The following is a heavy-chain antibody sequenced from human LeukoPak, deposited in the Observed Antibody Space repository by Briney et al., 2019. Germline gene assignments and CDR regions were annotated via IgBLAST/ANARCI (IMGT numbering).Heavy chain of an antibody. D-gene: IGHD3-22*01. Sequence: ASVKVSCKASGYTFTGYYMHWVRQAPGQGPEWVGWINPNSGGTNYAQKFQGRVTMTRDTSISTAYMELSRLRSDDTAVYYCARGPRNYYDSSGYCVYWGQGTLVTVSS. CDR1: GYTFTGYY. J-gene: IGHJ4*02. V-gene: IGHV1-2*02. CDR3: ARGPRNYYDSSGYCVY. CDR2: INPNSGGT.